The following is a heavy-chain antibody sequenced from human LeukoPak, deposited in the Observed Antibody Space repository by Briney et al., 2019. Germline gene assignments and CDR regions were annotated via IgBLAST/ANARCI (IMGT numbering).Heavy chain of an antibody. Sequence: GGSLRLSCAVSGFTFSSYWMNWVRQAPGKGLEWVANIKRDGSEKYYVDSVKGRFTISRDNAKDSLYLQMNSLRAEDTAVYYCAKDMGYCSSTSCYSLDYWGQGTLVTVSS. D-gene: IGHD2-2*01. CDR2: IKRDGSEK. V-gene: IGHV3-7*01. CDR3: AKDMGYCSSTSCYSLDY. CDR1: GFTFSSYW. J-gene: IGHJ4*02.